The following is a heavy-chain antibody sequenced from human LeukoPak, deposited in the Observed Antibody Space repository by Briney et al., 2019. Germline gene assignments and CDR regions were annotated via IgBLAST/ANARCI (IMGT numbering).Heavy chain of an antibody. Sequence: GGSLRLSRAASGFTFSSYWMHWVRQAPGKGLVWVSRINSDGSNTSYADSVKGRFTISRDNAKNTLYLQMNSLRAEDTAVYYCARDGWSHLYYFDYWGQGTLVTVSS. D-gene: IGHD2-15*01. V-gene: IGHV3-74*01. CDR2: INSDGSNT. CDR1: GFTFSSYW. J-gene: IGHJ4*02. CDR3: ARDGWSHLYYFDY.